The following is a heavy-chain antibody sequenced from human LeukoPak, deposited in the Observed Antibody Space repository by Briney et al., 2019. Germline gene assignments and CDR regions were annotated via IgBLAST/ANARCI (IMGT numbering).Heavy chain of an antibody. J-gene: IGHJ5*02. V-gene: IGHV1-69*13. D-gene: IGHD2-2*01. CDR2: IIPIFGTA. CDR1: GYTFTGYY. CDR3: ARDARHRYCSSTSCYRGWFDP. Sequence: SVKVSCKASGYTFTGYYMHWVRQAPGQGLEWMGGIIPIFGTANYAQKFQGRVTITADESTSTAYMELSSLRSEDTAVYYCARDARHRYCSSTSCYRGWFDPWGQGTLVTVSS.